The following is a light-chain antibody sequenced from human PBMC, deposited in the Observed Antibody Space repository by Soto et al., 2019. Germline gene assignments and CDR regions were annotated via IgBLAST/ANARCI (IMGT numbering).Light chain of an antibody. CDR1: SSDVGGYNY. J-gene: IGLJ1*01. V-gene: IGLV2-14*01. Sequence: QSALTQPASVSGSPGQSITISCTGTSSDVGGYNYVSWYQQYPGKAPKLMIYEVTNRPSGVSNRFSGSKSGNTASLTISGLQAEEEADYYCSSYKSSTNSYVLGT. CDR2: EVT. CDR3: SSYKSSTNSYV.